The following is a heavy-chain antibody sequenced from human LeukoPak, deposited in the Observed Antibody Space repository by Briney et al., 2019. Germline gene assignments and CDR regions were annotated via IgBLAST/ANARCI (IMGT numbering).Heavy chain of an antibody. CDR3: ASNTNYYYYYYMDV. CDR2: ISGSGGST. CDR1: GFTFSSYA. Sequence: GGSLRLSCAASGFTFSSYAMSWVRQAPGKGLEWVSAISGSGGSTYYADSVKGRFTISRDNSKNTLYLQMNSLRAEDTAVYYCASNTNYYYYYYMDVWGKGTTVTVSS. J-gene: IGHJ6*03. V-gene: IGHV3-23*01.